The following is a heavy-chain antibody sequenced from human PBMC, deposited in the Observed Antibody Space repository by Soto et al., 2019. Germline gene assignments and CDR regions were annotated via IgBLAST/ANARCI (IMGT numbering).Heavy chain of an antibody. CDR1: GFTFSSYG. D-gene: IGHD2-15*01. CDR3: AKQGLPHHNWFDP. V-gene: IGHV3-30*18. CDR2: ISYDGSNK. J-gene: IGHJ5*02. Sequence: QVQLVESGGGVVQPGRSLRLSCAASGFTFSSYGTHWVRQAPGKGLEWVAVISYDGSNKYYADSVKGRFTISRDNSKNTLYLQVNSLRADDTAVYYCAKQGLPHHNWFDPWGQGTLVTVSS.